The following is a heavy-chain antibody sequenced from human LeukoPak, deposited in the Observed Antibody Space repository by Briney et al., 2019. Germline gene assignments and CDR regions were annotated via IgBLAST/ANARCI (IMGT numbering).Heavy chain of an antibody. CDR1: GFTFSSYS. D-gene: IGHD3-9*01. V-gene: IGHV3-21*01. Sequence: GGSLRLSCAASGFTFSSYSMNWVRQAPGKGLEWVSSISSSSSYIYYADSVKGRFTISRDNVKNSLYPQMNSLRAEDTAVYYCARANPSYYDILTGTNLPAFDIWGQGTMVTVSS. CDR2: ISSSSSYI. CDR3: ARANPSYYDILTGTNLPAFDI. J-gene: IGHJ3*02.